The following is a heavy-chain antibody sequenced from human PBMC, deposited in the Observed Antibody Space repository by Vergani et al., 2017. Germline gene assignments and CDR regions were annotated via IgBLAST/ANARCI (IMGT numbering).Heavy chain of an antibody. CDR2: IIPIFGTA. V-gene: IGHV1-69*12. D-gene: IGHD4-17*01. CDR1: GGTFSSYA. J-gene: IGHJ3*02. Sequence: QVQLVQSGDEVKKPGSSVKVSCKASGGTFSSYAISWVRQAPGQGLEWMGGIIPIFGTANYAQKFQGRVTITADESTSIAYMELSSLRSEDTAVYYCARDRELGYGDPDAFDIWGQGTMVTVSS. CDR3: ARDRELGYGDPDAFDI.